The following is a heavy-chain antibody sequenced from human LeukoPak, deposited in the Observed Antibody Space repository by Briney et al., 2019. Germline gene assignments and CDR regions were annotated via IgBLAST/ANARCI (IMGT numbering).Heavy chain of an antibody. Sequence: GESLKISCKGSGYSFTNYWIGWVRQMPGKGLELMGVIYPGDSATRYSPSFQGQVAISVDKSIRTAYLQWSSLKASDTAMYYCARRGRDSNNQKIFDYWGQGTLVTVSS. D-gene: IGHD3-16*01. CDR3: ARRGRDSNNQKIFDY. CDR2: IYPGDSAT. CDR1: GYSFTNYW. V-gene: IGHV5-51*01. J-gene: IGHJ4*02.